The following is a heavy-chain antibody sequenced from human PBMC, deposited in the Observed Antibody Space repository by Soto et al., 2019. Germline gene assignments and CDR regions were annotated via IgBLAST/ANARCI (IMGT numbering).Heavy chain of an antibody. J-gene: IGHJ6*02. CDR1: GFSLSTSW. Sequence: EVQLVESGGGLVQPGGSLRLSCTASGFSLSTSWMTWVRQAPGKGLEWVANIMQDGSDKYYVDSVKGRFTISRDNAKNSLYLQMTSLRAEDTAVYYCSSKRLYFYGLDAWGQGTTVTVS. V-gene: IGHV3-7*01. CDR3: SSKRLYFYGLDA. CDR2: IMQDGSDK.